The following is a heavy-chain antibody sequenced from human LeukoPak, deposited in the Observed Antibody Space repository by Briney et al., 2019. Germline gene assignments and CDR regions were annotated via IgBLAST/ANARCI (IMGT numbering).Heavy chain of an antibody. J-gene: IGHJ3*02. Sequence: GSSVKVSCKASGGTFSSYAISWVRQAPGQGLEWMGGIIPIFGTANYAQKFQGRVTITADESTSTAYMELSSLRSEDTAVYYCARVSVQLERRDAFDIWGQGAMVTVSS. CDR3: ARVSVQLERRDAFDI. D-gene: IGHD1-1*01. CDR2: IIPIFGTA. CDR1: GGTFSSYA. V-gene: IGHV1-69*01.